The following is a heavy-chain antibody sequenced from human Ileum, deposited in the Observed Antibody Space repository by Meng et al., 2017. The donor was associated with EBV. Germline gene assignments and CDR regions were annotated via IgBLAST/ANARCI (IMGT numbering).Heavy chain of an antibody. V-gene: IGHV4-4*02. CDR3: ARADKVRFDY. CDR1: GGSMGSTNW. J-gene: IGHJ4*02. CDR2: IYHSGST. Sequence: HVQLQGAGPGLVKPWGTLSLTCAVSGGSMGSTNWWSCVRQPPGKGLEWIGEIYHSGSTNYNPSLKSRVSISVDKSKNQFSLKLSSVTAADTAVYYCARADKVRFDYWGQGTLVTVSS.